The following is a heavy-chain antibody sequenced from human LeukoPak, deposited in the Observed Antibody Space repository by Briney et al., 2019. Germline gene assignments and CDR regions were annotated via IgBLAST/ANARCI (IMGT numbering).Heavy chain of an antibody. CDR3: ARHPAITIFGVARGYCMDV. CDR1: GYSFTSYW. CDR2: IYPGDSDT. Sequence: GESLKISCKGSGYSFTSYWIGWVRQMPGKGLEWMGIIYPGDSDTRYSPSFQGQVTISADKSISTAYLQWSSLKASDTAMYYCARHPAITIFGVARGYCMDVWGKGTTVTVSS. D-gene: IGHD3-3*01. J-gene: IGHJ6*03. V-gene: IGHV5-51*01.